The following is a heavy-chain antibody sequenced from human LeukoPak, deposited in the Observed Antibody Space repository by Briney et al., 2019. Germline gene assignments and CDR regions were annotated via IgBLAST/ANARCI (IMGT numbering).Heavy chain of an antibody. J-gene: IGHJ4*02. CDR1: GGSISSSNW. Sequence: KPSGTLSLTCAVSGGSISSSNWWSWVRQPPGKGLEWIREIYHSGSTNYNPSLKSRVTISVDKSKNQFSLKLSSVTAADTAVYYCARGTTYYDILTGYSTGGYYFDYWGQGTLVTVSS. V-gene: IGHV4-4*02. CDR3: ARGTTYYDILTGYSTGGYYFDY. D-gene: IGHD3-9*01. CDR2: IYHSGST.